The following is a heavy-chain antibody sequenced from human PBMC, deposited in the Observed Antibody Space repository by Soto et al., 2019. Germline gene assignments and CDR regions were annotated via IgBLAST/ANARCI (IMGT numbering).Heavy chain of an antibody. CDR3: ARGYGRNFEY. V-gene: IGHV4-28*03. CDR2: IYYSGST. Sequence: SDTLSLTFAVSGYSISSSNWWGWIRQPPGKGLEWIGYIYYSGSTYYNPSLKSRVSISVDTSKNQFSLKLSSVTAADTAVYYCARGYGRNFEYWGQGTLVTVSS. D-gene: IGHD5-18*01. CDR1: GYSISSSNW. J-gene: IGHJ4*02.